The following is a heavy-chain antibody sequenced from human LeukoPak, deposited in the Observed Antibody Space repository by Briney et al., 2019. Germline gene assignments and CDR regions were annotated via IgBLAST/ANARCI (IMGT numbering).Heavy chain of an antibody. Sequence: SETLSLTCTVSGGSISSYYWSWIRQPPGKGLEWIGYIYYSGSTNYNPSLKSRVTISVDTSKNQISLKLSSVTAADTAVYYCASVGGQDYRVYNWGQGTLVTVSS. CDR1: GGSISSYY. J-gene: IGHJ4*02. CDR2: IYYSGST. D-gene: IGHD4-11*01. V-gene: IGHV4-59*01. CDR3: ASVGGQDYRVYN.